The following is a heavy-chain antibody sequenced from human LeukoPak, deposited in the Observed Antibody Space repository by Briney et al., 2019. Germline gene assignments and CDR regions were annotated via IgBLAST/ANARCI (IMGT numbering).Heavy chain of an antibody. J-gene: IGHJ4*02. D-gene: IGHD6-6*01. Sequence: ASVKVSCKASGYTFTSYYMHWVRQAPGQGMEWMGIMNPSGGSTIYAQKFQGRVTMTRETSTSTVYMELTSLRSEDTAVYYCARGGSIAAPPHYWGQGTLVTVSS. V-gene: IGHV1-46*01. CDR1: GYTFTSYY. CDR3: ARGGSIAAPPHY. CDR2: MNPSGGST.